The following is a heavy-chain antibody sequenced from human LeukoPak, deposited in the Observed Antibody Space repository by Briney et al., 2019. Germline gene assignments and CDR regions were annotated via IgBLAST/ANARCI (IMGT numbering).Heavy chain of an antibody. J-gene: IGHJ3*01. CDR1: RGSISSTSYY. D-gene: IGHD3-22*01. V-gene: IGHV4-39*01. CDR2: IYYSGST. CDR3: AEAGVRYFDSGGLYACDF. Sequence: SETLYLTCAVSRGSISSTSYYWAWIRQPPGKGLEWIGTIYYSGSTYHNPSLKSRVTLSVDPSRNQFSLRLSCVEEADTSVYYCAEAGVRYFDSGGLYACDFWGQGTTVTVSS.